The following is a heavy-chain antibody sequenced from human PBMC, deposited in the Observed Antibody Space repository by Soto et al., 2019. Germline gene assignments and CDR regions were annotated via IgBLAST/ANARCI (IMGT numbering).Heavy chain of an antibody. CDR2: IYYSGST. V-gene: IGHV4-31*03. CDR3: SRHYAAAYIYVDS. Sequence: SETLSLTCTVSGGSISSGGYYWSWIRQHPGKGLEWIGYIYYSGSTYYNPSLKSRVTISVDTSKNQFSLKLSSVTAADTAVYYCSRHYAAAYIYVDSWRHGPLVTVS. CDR1: GGSISSGGYY. J-gene: IGHJ4*01. D-gene: IGHD2-2*01.